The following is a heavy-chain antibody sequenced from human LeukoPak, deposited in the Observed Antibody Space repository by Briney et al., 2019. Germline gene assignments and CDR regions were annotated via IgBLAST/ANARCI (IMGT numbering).Heavy chain of an antibody. J-gene: IGHJ4*02. Sequence: GGSLRLSCAASGFTFSSYSMNSVRQAPGKGLEWVSYISSSSSTIYYTDSVKGRFTISRDNAKKSLFLQMNSLRAEDTAVYYCARDRYYYDSSLGYWGQGTLVTVSS. CDR1: GFTFSSYS. CDR3: ARDRYYYDSSLGY. CDR2: ISSSSSTI. V-gene: IGHV3-48*01. D-gene: IGHD3-22*01.